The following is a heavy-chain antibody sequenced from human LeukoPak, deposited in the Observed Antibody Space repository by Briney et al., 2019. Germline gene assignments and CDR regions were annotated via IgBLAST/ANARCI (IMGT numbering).Heavy chain of an antibody. V-gene: IGHV3-33*05. CDR1: GFTFSSYG. D-gene: IGHD5-18*01. CDR3: AKDTASSWWYFDL. Sequence: GGSLRLSCAASGFTFSSYGMHWVRQAPGKGLEWVAVISYDGSNKYYADSVKGRFTISRDNSKNTLHLQMNSLRAEDTAVYYCAKDTASSWWYFDLWGRGTLVTVSS. CDR2: ISYDGSNK. J-gene: IGHJ2*01.